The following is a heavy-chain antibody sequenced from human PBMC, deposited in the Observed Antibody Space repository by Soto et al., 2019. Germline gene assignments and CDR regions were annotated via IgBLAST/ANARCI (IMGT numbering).Heavy chain of an antibody. V-gene: IGHV3-23*01. J-gene: IGHJ6*03. CDR1: GFTFSSYA. D-gene: IGHD5-12*01. CDR3: AKARDIVATIRYSYYMDV. CDR2: ISGSGGST. Sequence: GGSLRLSCAASGFTFSSYAMSWVRQAPGKGLEWVSAISGSGGSTYYAESVKGRFTISRDNSKNTLYLQMNSLRAEDTAVYYCAKARDIVATIRYSYYMDVWGKGTTVTVSS.